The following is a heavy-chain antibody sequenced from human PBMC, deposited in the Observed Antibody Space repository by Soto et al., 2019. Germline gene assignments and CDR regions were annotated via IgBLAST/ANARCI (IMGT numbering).Heavy chain of an antibody. J-gene: IGHJ5*02. CDR1: GFSISSYY. Sequence: SETLSLTCPFSGFSISSYYWSWIRQPPGKGLEWIGYIYYSGSTNYNPSLKSRVTISVDTPKNQFSLKLSSVTAADTAVYYCARVLRYFDWLVWFDPWGQGTLVTVPQ. CDR3: ARVLRYFDWLVWFDP. D-gene: IGHD3-9*01. V-gene: IGHV4-59*01. CDR2: IYYSGST.